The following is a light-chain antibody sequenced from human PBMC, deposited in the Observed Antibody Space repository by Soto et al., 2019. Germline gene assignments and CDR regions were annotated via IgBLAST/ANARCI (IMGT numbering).Light chain of an antibody. J-gene: IGKJ4*01. CDR2: DAS. CDR3: QQYDNLPLT. V-gene: IGKV1-33*01. Sequence: DIQMTQSPSSLSASVGDRVTITCQASQAVSNYLNWYQQKPVKAPKLLIYDASNLETGVPSRFSGSGSGTDFTFTISSLQPEDIATYYCQQYDNLPLTFGGGTKVEIK. CDR1: QAVSNY.